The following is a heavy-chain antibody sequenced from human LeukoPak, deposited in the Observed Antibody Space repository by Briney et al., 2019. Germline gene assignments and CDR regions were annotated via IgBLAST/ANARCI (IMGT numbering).Heavy chain of an antibody. D-gene: IGHD3-22*01. CDR3: ARDRSQTYYYDSSGYRTFDY. CDR2: ISAYNGNT. J-gene: IGHJ4*02. Sequence: ASVKVSCKASGYTFTSYGISWVRQAPGQGLECMGWISAYNGNTNYAQKLQGRVTMTTDTSTSTAYMELRSLRSDDTAVYYCARDRSQTYYYDSSGYRTFDYWGQGTLVTVSS. V-gene: IGHV1-18*01. CDR1: GYTFTSYG.